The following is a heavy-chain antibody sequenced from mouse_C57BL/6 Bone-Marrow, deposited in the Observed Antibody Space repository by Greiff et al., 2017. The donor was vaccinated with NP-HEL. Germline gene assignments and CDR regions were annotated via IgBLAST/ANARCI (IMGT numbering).Heavy chain of an antibody. Sequence: EVQLQQSGPELVKPGASVKISCKASGYTFTDYYMNWVKQSHGKSLEWIGDINPNNGGTSYNQKFKGKATLTVDKSSSTAYMELRSLTSEDSAVYYCARREDYDYDEYFDVWGTGTTVTVSS. J-gene: IGHJ1*03. CDR1: GYTFTDYY. CDR2: INPNNGGT. V-gene: IGHV1-26*01. D-gene: IGHD2-4*01. CDR3: ARREDYDYDEYFDV.